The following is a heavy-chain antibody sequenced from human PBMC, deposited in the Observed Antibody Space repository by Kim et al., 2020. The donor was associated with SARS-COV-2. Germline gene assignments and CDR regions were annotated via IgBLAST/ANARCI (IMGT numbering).Heavy chain of an antibody. CDR2: INPDGSEK. J-gene: IGHJ4*02. V-gene: IGHV3-7*01. CDR3: SRVHYGLQN. Sequence: GGSLRLSCAASGLGFSTFWMTWVRQAPGKGLEWVAHINPDGSEKDYVDSVKGRFTLSRDNAKSSLFLQMNSLRGEDTAVYYCSRVHYGLQNWGQGTVVTVSS. CDR1: GLGFSTFW. D-gene: IGHD4-17*01.